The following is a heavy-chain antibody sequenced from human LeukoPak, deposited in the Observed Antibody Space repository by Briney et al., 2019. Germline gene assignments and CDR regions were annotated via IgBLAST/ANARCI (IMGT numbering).Heavy chain of an antibody. CDR3: ARVATGPLPSVITIFGVVTPYYFDY. D-gene: IGHD3-3*01. V-gene: IGHV4-59*01. Sequence: DPSETLSLTCTVSGGSISSYYWSWIRQPPGKGLEWIGYIYYSGSTNYNPSLKSRVTISVDTSKNQFSLKLSSVTAADTAVYYCARVATGPLPSVITIFGVVTPYYFDYWGQGTLVTVSS. CDR1: GGSISSYY. J-gene: IGHJ4*02. CDR2: IYYSGST.